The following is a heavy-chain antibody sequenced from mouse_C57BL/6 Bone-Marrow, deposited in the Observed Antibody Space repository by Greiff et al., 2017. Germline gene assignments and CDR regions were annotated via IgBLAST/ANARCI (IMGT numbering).Heavy chain of an antibody. J-gene: IGHJ3*01. D-gene: IGHD4-1*01. CDR1: GYAFTNYL. CDR3: ARSKNWDSWFAY. CDR2: INPGSGGT. V-gene: IGHV1-54*01. Sequence: QVQLLQSGAELVRPGTSVKVSCKASGYAFTNYLIEWVKQRPGQGLEWIGVINPGSGGTNYNEKFKGKATLTADKSSSTAYMQLSSLTSDDSAVYFCARSKNWDSWFAYWGQGTLVTVSA.